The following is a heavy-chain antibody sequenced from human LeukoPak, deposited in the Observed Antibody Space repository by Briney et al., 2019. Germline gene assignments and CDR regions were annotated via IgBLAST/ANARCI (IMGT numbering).Heavy chain of an antibody. V-gene: IGHV3-43*01. CDR1: GITSDDNT. CDR3: ASEVGYRSLGY. CDR2: ITWKSHRT. Sequence: PGGSLTLSCAASGITSDDNTMHWVRQTPGRGLEWVSFITWKSHRTHYADSVKRRFTVSRDNSKDSMYLEMNSLKTEDTGLYHCASEVGYRSLGYLGQGTLVTVSS. J-gene: IGHJ4*02. D-gene: IGHD3-3*01.